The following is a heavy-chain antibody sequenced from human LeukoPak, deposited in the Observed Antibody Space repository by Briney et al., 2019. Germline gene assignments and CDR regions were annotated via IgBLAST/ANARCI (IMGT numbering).Heavy chain of an antibody. CDR2: IRDDGSNK. V-gene: IGHV3-30*02. CDR3: AKDFSYGLFDY. CDR1: GFTFSSYG. J-gene: IGHJ4*02. D-gene: IGHD5-18*01. Sequence: GGSLRLSCAASGFTFSSYGMHWVRQAPGKGLEWVAFIRDDGSNKYYADSVKGRFTISRDNSKNTLYLQMNSLRAEDTAVYYCAKDFSYGLFDYWGQGTLVTVSS.